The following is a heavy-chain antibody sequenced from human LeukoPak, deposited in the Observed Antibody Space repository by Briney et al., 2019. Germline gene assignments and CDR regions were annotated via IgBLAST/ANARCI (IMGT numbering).Heavy chain of an antibody. CDR2: IYHSGST. Sequence: SETLSLTCAVSGGSISSSNWWSWVRQPPGKGLEWIGEIYHSGSTNYNPSLKSRVTISVDKSKNQFSLKLSSVTAADTAVYYCARERCSGGSCYPWRDYYYGMDVWGQGTTVTVSS. D-gene: IGHD2-15*01. CDR3: ARERCSGGSCYPWRDYYYGMDV. J-gene: IGHJ6*02. V-gene: IGHV4-4*02. CDR1: GGSISSSNW.